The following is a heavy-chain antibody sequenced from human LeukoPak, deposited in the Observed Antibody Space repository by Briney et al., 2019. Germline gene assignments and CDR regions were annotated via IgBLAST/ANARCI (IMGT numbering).Heavy chain of an antibody. J-gene: IGHJ6*03. D-gene: IGHD1-1*01. CDR1: GGSISSGSYD. CDR3: ARDPYAGTTGTTGFSYYYYMDV. CDR2: IYTSGST. Sequence: XCTXSGGSISSGSYDWGWIRQPAGKGLEWIGRIYTSGSTNNKPSLKSRFTISVKRTKNKFTLKLSDVTAGDTAWYYCARDPYAGTTGTTGFSYYYYMDVWGKGTTVTVSS. V-gene: IGHV4-61*02.